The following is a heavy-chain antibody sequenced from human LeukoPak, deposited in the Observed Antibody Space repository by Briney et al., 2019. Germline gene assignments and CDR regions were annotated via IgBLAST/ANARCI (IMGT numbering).Heavy chain of an antibody. D-gene: IGHD3-9*01. CDR1: GYTFTSYG. Sequence: ASVKVSCKASGYTFTSYGISWVRQAPGQGLEWMGWISAYNGNTNYAQKLQGRVTMTTDTSTSTAYMELRSLRSDDTAVCYCARDPSYYDILTGYSRPNPFDYWGQGTLVTVSS. V-gene: IGHV1-18*01. CDR2: ISAYNGNT. J-gene: IGHJ4*02. CDR3: ARDPSYYDILTGYSRPNPFDY.